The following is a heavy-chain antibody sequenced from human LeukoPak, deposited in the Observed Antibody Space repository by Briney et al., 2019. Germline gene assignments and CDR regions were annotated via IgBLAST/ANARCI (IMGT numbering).Heavy chain of an antibody. V-gene: IGHV3-30*18. J-gene: IGHJ4*02. CDR3: AKEGPVPAATPFDY. D-gene: IGHD2-2*01. CDR2: ISYDGSNK. CDR1: GFTFSSYG. Sequence: GGSLRLSCAASGFTFSSYGMHWVRQAPGKGLEWVAVISYDGSNKYYADSVKGRFTISRDNSKNTLYLQMNSLRAEDTAVYYCAKEGPVPAATPFDYWGQGTLVTVSS.